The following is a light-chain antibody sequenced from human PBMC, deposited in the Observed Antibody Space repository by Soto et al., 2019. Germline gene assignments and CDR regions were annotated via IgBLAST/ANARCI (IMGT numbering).Light chain of an antibody. CDR2: KAS. Sequence: DIQMTQSPSTLSASVGDRVTITCRASQSINSWLAWYQQKPGKAPKLLIYKASSLESGVPSRFSRSGSGTEFALTITSLQPDDFATYYCQHYNTYPYTFGQGTRLEIK. CDR3: QHYNTYPYT. V-gene: IGKV1-5*03. CDR1: QSINSW. J-gene: IGKJ2*01.